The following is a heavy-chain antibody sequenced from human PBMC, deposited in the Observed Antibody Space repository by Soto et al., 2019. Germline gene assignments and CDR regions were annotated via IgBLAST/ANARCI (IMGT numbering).Heavy chain of an antibody. D-gene: IGHD3-9*01. J-gene: IGHJ4*02. Sequence: GGSLRLSCATSGFTFSTYAMHWVRQAPGKGLEYVSAISSNGRRTYYANSVKGRFTISRDNSRNTLFLQMNNLRADDTAVYYCAKGATNYNLFTAYPTFDSWGQGILVTVSS. V-gene: IGHV3-64*01. CDR2: ISSNGRRT. CDR3: AKGATNYNLFTAYPTFDS. CDR1: GFTFSTYA.